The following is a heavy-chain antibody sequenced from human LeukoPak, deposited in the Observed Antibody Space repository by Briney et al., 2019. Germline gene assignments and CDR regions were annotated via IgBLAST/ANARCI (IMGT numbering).Heavy chain of an antibody. V-gene: IGHV4-38-2*02. CDR3: ARDRSYCSGGSCSYYFDD. CDR1: GYSISSVYY. J-gene: IGHJ4*02. D-gene: IGHD2-15*01. Sequence: SETRSLTCTLSGYSISSVYYWGGIRQPPGKGREWIGSINHSGNTYYNPSLKSRVTISVDTSKNQSSLKLSSVTAADTAVYYCARDRSYCSGGSCSYYFDDWGQGTLVTVSS. CDR2: INHSGNT.